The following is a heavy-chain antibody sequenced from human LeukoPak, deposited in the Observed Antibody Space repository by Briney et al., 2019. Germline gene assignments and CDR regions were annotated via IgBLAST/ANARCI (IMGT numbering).Heavy chain of an antibody. Sequence: PGGSLRLSCAASGFTVSSNYMSWVRQAPGKGLEWVSAISGSGGSTYYADSVKGRFTISRDNSKNTLYLQMNSLRAEDTAVYYCAKTIAVAFDYWGQGTLVTVSS. V-gene: IGHV3-23*01. J-gene: IGHJ4*02. CDR3: AKTIAVAFDY. CDR2: ISGSGGST. D-gene: IGHD6-19*01. CDR1: GFTVSSNY.